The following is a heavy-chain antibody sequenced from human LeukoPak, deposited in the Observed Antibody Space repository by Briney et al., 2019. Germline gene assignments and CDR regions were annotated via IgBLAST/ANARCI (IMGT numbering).Heavy chain of an antibody. J-gene: IGHJ4*02. D-gene: IGHD3-10*01. V-gene: IGHV3-23*01. Sequence: GGSMRLSCAASGFTFSSYAMSWVRQAPGKGLEWVSAISGSGGSTYYADSVKGRFTISRDNSKNTLYLQMNSLRAEDTAVYYCAKDKVLVVRGSPADYWGQGTLVTVSS. CDR1: GFTFSSYA. CDR3: AKDKVLVVRGSPADY. CDR2: ISGSGGST.